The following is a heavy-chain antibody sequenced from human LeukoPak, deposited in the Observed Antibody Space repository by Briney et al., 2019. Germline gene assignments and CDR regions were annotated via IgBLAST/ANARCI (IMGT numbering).Heavy chain of an antibody. D-gene: IGHD2-21*02. Sequence: GGSLRLSCAASGFTLRNYWMHWVRQTQGKGLLWVSRINGDGTSATYAGSVKGRCTISRDNAKNTLYLQMNSLRAEDTAVYYCARVAYCGGDCYSLDYYYMDVWGKGTTVTVSS. J-gene: IGHJ6*03. V-gene: IGHV3-74*01. CDR3: ARVAYCGGDCYSLDYYYMDV. CDR1: GFTLRNYW. CDR2: INGDGTSA.